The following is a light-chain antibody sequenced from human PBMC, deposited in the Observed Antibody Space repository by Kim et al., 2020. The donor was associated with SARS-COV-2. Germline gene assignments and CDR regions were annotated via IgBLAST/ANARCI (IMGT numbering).Light chain of an antibody. J-gene: IGLJ1*01. CDR2: QDS. CDR1: KLGDKY. V-gene: IGLV3-1*01. CDR3: QAWDSSTSV. Sequence: ELTQPPSVSVSPGQTASITCSGDKLGDKYACWYQQKPGQSPVLVIYQDSKRPSGIPERFSGSNSGNTATLTISGTQAMDEADYYCQAWDSSTSVFGTG.